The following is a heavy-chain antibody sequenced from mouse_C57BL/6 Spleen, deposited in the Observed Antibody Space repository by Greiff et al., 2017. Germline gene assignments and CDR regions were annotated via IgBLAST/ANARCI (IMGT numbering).Heavy chain of an antibody. J-gene: IGHJ1*03. CDR1: GYSFTSYY. CDR3: ASDRAGWSLDD. V-gene: IGHV1-66*01. Sequence: VQLQQSGPELVKPGASVKISCKASGYSFTSYYINWVKQRPGQGLEWIGRIYPGNGTTKYNEKFKGKATLTADKSSRPAYMQISGLTSEDSAGYYCASDRAGWSLDDWGKGTTVTVSS. CDR2: IYPGNGTT.